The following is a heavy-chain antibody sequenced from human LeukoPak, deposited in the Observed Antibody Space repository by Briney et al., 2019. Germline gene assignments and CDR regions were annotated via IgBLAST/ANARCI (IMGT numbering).Heavy chain of an antibody. CDR1: GGSISSGDYF. CDR3: ASRVEQQPLDAFDI. CDR2: IYYSGST. D-gene: IGHD6-13*01. V-gene: IGHV4-30-4*08. J-gene: IGHJ3*02. Sequence: ASETLSLTRTVSGGSISSGDYFWTWIRQPPGKGLGWIGYIYYSGSTYYNPSLKSRVTISVDTSKNQFSLKLSAVTAADTAVYYCASRVEQQPLDAFDIWGQGTMVTVSS.